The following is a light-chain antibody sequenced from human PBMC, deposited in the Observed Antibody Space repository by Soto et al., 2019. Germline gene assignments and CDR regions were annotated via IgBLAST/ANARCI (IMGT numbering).Light chain of an antibody. Sequence: DSQLTQSPPSLSASVGYKVRISCRASQNIGTILNWYQLRPGKAPKLLIYVASNLQTGVPSRFSGSGSGSYFTLTINNLQPEDFATYSCQQTHGSPTFGQGTKVDIK. CDR1: QNIGTI. CDR2: VAS. V-gene: IGKV1-39*01. J-gene: IGKJ1*01. CDR3: QQTHGSPT.